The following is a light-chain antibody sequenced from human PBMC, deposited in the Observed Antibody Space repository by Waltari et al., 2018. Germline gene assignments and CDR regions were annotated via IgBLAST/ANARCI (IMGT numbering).Light chain of an antibody. Sequence: QSVLPQPPSASGTPGPRVTISCSGSSYNVGRDNVSWYQHTPGTAPKLLIYNDIQRPSGVPDRFSGSKSGTSASLAISGLRSEDEGDYYCAAWDDRLRAYVFGTGTQVTVL. CDR3: AAWDDRLRAYV. V-gene: IGLV1-47*01. CDR1: SYNVGRDN. J-gene: IGLJ1*01. CDR2: NDI.